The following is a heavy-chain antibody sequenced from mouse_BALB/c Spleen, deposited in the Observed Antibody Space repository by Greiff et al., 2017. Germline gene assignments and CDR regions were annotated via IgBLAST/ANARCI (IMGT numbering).Heavy chain of an antibody. Sequence: VQLKQSGAELVKPGASVKLSCTASGFNIKDTYMHWVKQRPEQGLEWIGRIDPANGNTKYDPKFQGKATITADTSSNTAYLQLSSLTSEDTAVYYCARELVYYYGSDYWGQGTTLTVSS. CDR2: IDPANGNT. J-gene: IGHJ2*01. CDR3: ARELVYYYGSDY. D-gene: IGHD1-1*01. CDR1: GFNIKDTY. V-gene: IGHV14-3*02.